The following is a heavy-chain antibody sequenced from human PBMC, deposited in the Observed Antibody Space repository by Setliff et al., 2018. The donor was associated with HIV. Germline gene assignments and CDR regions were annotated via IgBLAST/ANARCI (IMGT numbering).Heavy chain of an antibody. CDR3: ARGVTLGRGVIAESPLYVMDV. CDR1: GGPFSDYF. CDR2: ISPSGGA. Sequence: SETLSLTCASFGGPFSDYFWTWLRQPPGKGLGWIGHISPSGGADYSPSLKTRAAVSLVTSRSQIVLRLSSVAAADTATYYCARGVTLGRGVIAESPLYVMDVWGEGTPVTVSS. V-gene: IGHV4-34*01. J-gene: IGHJ6*03. D-gene: IGHD3-10*01.